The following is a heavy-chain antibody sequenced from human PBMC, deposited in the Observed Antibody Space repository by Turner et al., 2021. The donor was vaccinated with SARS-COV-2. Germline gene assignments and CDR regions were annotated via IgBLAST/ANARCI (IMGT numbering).Heavy chain of an antibody. CDR1: GFLFPNHD. V-gene: IGHV3-30*02. CDR2: ILRDGSDQ. D-gene: IGHD3-9*01. Sequence: QVQLVESGVGVVQPGVSLGLSCAASGFLFPNHDLHWVRQAPGKGLEWVAAILRDGSDQYYADSVKGRFTISRDTSKKTVILQMNALRAEDTATYFCAKDLTVPGAPSSYWYFDFWGRGALVTVSS. J-gene: IGHJ2*01. CDR3: AKDLTVPGAPSSYWYFDF.